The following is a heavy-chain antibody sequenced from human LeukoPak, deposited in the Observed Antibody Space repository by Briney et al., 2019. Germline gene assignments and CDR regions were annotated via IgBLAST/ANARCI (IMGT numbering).Heavy chain of an antibody. D-gene: IGHD3-10*01. J-gene: IGHJ4*02. V-gene: IGHV1-69*13. Sequence: ASVKVSCKASGGTFSSYAISWVRQAPGQGLEWMGGIIPIFGTANYAQKFQGRVTITADESTSTAYMELSSLRSEDTAVYYCARVVTMVRGVYDFDDWGQVTLVT. CDR3: ARVVTMVRGVYDFDD. CDR1: GGTFSSYA. CDR2: IIPIFGTA.